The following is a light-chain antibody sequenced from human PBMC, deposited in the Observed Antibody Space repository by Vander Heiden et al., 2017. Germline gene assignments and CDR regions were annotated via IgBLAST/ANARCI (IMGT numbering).Light chain of an antibody. CDR1: SSNIGSHY. V-gene: IGLV1-47*02. CDR3: AAWEDSLSGVV. Sequence: SVLTQPPSASGTPGQRVTIPCSGSSSNIGSHYVYWYQQLPGTAPTLLIDSNKQRPSGGPDRVPCSKSGTSDSLAISGLRSEDEAEDDCAAWEDSLSGVVFGGGTKLTVL. J-gene: IGLJ3*02. CDR2: SNK.